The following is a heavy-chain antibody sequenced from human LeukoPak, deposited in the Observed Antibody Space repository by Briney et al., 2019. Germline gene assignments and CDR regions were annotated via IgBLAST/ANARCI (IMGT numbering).Heavy chain of an antibody. Sequence: PGGSLRLSCAASGFSNSALNWVRQAPGQGLEWFSTISNTGVATYYADSVKGRFTISRDTFRNTLLLQMNSLRADDTAVYYCAKDSGPDGLRAGDYWGQGTLVTVSS. V-gene: IGHV3-23*01. CDR2: ISNTGVAT. CDR1: GFSNSA. CDR3: AKDSGPDGLRAGDY. J-gene: IGHJ4*02. D-gene: IGHD5-24*01.